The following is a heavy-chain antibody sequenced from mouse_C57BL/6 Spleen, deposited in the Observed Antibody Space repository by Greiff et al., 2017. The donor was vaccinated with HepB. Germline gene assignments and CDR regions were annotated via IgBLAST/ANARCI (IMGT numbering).Heavy chain of an antibody. CDR1: GYTFTSYE. J-gene: IGHJ4*01. V-gene: IGHV1-85*01. Sequence: QVQLQQSGPELVKPGASVKLSCKASGYTFTSYEITWVKQRPGQGPEWIGWIYPRDCSQKYNETFKGKATFTVDTSSSPAYMELHSLTSEDSAVYFCARSAYYSDLDYWGQGTSVTVSS. CDR2: IYPRDCSQ. D-gene: IGHD2-12*01. CDR3: ARSAYYSDLDY.